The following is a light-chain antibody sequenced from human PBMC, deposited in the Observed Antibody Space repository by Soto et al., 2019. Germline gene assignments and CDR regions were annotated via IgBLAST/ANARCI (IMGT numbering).Light chain of an antibody. CDR1: ESVSDNY. V-gene: IGKV3-20*01. CDR2: GAS. CDR3: QQYGSSPLT. J-gene: IGKJ4*01. Sequence: EIVMTQSPGTLSVSPGERATLSCRASESVSDNYLAWYQQRSGQAPRLVIYGASSRASAVPDRFSGSGSGADFTLTIRRLEPEDFAVYYCQQYGSSPLTFGGGTKVDIK.